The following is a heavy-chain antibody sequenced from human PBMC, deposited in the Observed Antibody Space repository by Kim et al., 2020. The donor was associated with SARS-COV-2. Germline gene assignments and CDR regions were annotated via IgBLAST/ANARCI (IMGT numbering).Heavy chain of an antibody. CDR1: GHFFTRDS. V-gene: IGHV1-3*01. J-gene: IGHJ4*02. CDR3: LGGFYFDY. CDR2: IDCGNGNT. Sequence: ASVKVSCKTSGHFFTRDSIHWVRQAPGQGLEWMGGIDCGNGNTIYSQKFQGRVTFTTDKSASTAYMELSFLRSEDSAVYYCLGGFYFDYWGQGTLVTDSS. D-gene: IGHD3-16*01.